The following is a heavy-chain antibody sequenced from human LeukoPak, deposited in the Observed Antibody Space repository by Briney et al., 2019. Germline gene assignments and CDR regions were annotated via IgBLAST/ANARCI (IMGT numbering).Heavy chain of an antibody. V-gene: IGHV4-39*07. CDR3: ARDSGGASHY. Sequence: SETLSLTCTVSGGSISSSSYYWGWIRQPPGKGLEWIGSIYYSGSTYYNPSLKSRVTISVDTSKNQFSLKLSSVTAADTAVYYCARDSGGASHYWGQGTLVTVSS. D-gene: IGHD1-26*01. CDR1: GGSISSSSYY. J-gene: IGHJ4*02. CDR2: IYYSGST.